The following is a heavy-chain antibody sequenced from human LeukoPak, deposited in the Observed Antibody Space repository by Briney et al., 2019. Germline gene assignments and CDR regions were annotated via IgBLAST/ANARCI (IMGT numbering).Heavy chain of an antibody. CDR1: GFTFSSYA. V-gene: IGHV3-30-3*01. CDR3: ARGTPYYDFWSGYYPFDY. J-gene: IGHJ4*02. CDR2: ISYDGSNK. D-gene: IGHD3-3*01. Sequence: PGGSLRLSCAASGFTFSSYAMNWVRQAPGKGLEWVAVISYDGSNKYYADSVKGRFTISRDNSKNTLYLQMNSLRAEDTAVYYCARGTPYYDFWSGYYPFDYWGQGTLVTVSS.